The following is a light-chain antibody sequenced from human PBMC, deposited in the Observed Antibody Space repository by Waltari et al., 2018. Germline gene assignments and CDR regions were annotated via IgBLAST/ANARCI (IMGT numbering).Light chain of an antibody. CDR3: SSYSTSITPYV. CDR2: DVS. Sequence: QSALTQPASVSGSPGQSITISCTGSSSDIGDYNHVSWYQQHPGQAPKLMIYDVSSRPSWVSTRFFGSQSGTSASLTVAGLQAEDEAVYFCSSYSTSITPYVFGAGTKVTVL. J-gene: IGLJ1*01. V-gene: IGLV2-14*03. CDR1: SSDIGDYNH.